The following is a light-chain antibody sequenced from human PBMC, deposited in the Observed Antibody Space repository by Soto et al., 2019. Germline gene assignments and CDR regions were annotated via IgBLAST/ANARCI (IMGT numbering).Light chain of an antibody. J-gene: IGKJ5*01. CDR1: QSVSSSY. V-gene: IGKV3-15*01. CDR2: GAS. CDR3: QKYNKWPPTT. Sequence: EIVMTQSPGTLSLSPGERATLSCRASQSVSSSYLAWYQQKPGQAPRLLIYGASTRATGIPARFSGSGSGTEFTLTISSLQSEDFAVYYCQKYNKWPPTTFGQGTRMEIK.